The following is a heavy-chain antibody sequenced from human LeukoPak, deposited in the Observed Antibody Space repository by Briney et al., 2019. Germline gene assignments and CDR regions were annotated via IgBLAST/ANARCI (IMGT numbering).Heavy chain of an antibody. CDR1: GFTFSSYA. CDR2: ISYDGSNK. D-gene: IGHD2-2*01. CDR3: AREYQLPYFDY. J-gene: IGHJ4*02. Sequence: PGGSLRLSCAASGFTFSSYAMHWVRQAPGKGLEWVAVISYDGSNKYYADSVKGRFTISRDNSKNTLYLQMNSLRAEDTAVYYCAREYQLPYFDYWGQGTLVTVSS. V-gene: IGHV3-30-3*01.